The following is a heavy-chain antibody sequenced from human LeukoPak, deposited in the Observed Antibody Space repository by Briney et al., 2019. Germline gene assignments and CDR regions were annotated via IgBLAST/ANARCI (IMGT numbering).Heavy chain of an antibody. J-gene: IGHJ4*02. V-gene: IGHV3-7*01. Sequence: GGSLRLSCAASGFTFSSYWMNWVRQAPGKGLEWVANMNHDGSEKYYIDSAKGRFTISRDNAKNSLYLQMSSLRAEDTAVYYCARDQLYCGGHTCYKTGDDSWGQRTPVTVSS. CDR1: GFTFSSYW. CDR3: ARDQLYCGGHTCYKTGDDS. D-gene: IGHD2-21*01. CDR2: MNHDGSEK.